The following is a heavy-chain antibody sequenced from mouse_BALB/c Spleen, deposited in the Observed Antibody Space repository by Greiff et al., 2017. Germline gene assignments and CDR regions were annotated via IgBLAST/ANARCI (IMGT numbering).Heavy chain of an antibody. D-gene: IGHD2-1*01. V-gene: IGHV5-6-5*01. CDR3: ARGGGNYGFAY. CDR1: GFTFSSYA. Sequence: EVQVVESGGGLVKPGGSLKLSCAASGFTFSSYAMSWVRQTPEKRLEWVASISSGGSTYYPDSVKGRFTISRDNARNILYLQMSSLRSEDTAMYYCARGGGNYGFAYWGQGTLVTVSA. J-gene: IGHJ3*01. CDR2: ISSGGST.